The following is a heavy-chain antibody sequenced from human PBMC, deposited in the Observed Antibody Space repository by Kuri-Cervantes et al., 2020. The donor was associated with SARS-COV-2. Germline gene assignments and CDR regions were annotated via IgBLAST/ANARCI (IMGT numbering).Heavy chain of an antibody. V-gene: IGHV3-21*01. J-gene: IGHJ3*02. Sequence: GESLKISCAASGFTFSSYSMNWVRQAPGKGLEWVSSISSSSSYIYYADSVKGRFTISRDNAKNSLYLQMNSLRAEDTAVYYCARDRPSNYYGSRSSLDAFDIWGQGTMVTVSS. CDR3: ARDRPSNYYGSRSSLDAFDI. CDR2: ISSSSSYI. D-gene: IGHD3-10*01. CDR1: GFTFSSYS.